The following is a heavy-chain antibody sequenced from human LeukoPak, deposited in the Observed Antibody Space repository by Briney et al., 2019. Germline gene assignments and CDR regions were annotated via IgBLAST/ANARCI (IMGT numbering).Heavy chain of an antibody. Sequence: PSETLSLTCAVYGGSFSGYWSWIRQPPGKGLEWIGEINHTGSTNYNPSLKSRVTISVDTSKNQFSRKLSSVTAADTAVYFCARRSHYSGWYVWGQGTLVTVSS. CDR1: GGSFSGY. CDR3: ARRSHYSGWYV. CDR2: INHTGST. D-gene: IGHD6-19*01. V-gene: IGHV4-34*01. J-gene: IGHJ1*01.